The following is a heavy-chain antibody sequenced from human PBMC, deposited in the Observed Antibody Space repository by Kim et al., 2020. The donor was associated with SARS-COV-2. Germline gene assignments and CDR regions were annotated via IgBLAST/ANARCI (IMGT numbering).Heavy chain of an antibody. D-gene: IGHD6-19*01. CDR2: ISGSGGST. Sequence: GGSLRLSCAASGFTFSRYAMSWVRQAPGKGLEWVSVISGSGGSTYYADSVKGRFTISRDKSKNTLYVQMNSLRAEDTAIYYCAKVMEGYSSGWYRGDYGMDLWGQGTTVTVSS. J-gene: IGHJ6*02. CDR1: GFTFSRYA. CDR3: AKVMEGYSSGWYRGDYGMDL. V-gene: IGHV3-23*01.